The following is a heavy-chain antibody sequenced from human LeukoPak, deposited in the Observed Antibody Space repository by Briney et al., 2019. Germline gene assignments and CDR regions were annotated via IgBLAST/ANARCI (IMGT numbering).Heavy chain of an antibody. CDR3: ARDPLEMATMGDLDY. CDR2: IWYDGSNK. J-gene: IGHJ4*02. D-gene: IGHD5-24*01. CDR1: GFTFSSYG. V-gene: IGHV3-33*01. Sequence: GGSLRLSWAASGFTFSSYGMHWVRQAPGKGLEWVAVIWYDGSNKYYADSVKGRFTISRDNSKNTLYLQMNSLRAEDTAVYYCARDPLEMATMGDLDYWGQGTLVTVSS.